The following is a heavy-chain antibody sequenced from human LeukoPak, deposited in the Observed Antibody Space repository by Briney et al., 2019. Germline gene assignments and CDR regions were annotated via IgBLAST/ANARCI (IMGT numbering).Heavy chain of an antibody. V-gene: IGHV3-23*01. CDR2: ISGSGGST. Sequence: PGGSLRLSCAASGFIFSSYAMSWVRQAPGKGLEWVSAISGSGGSTYYADSVKGRFTISRDNSKNTLYLQMNSLRAEDTAVYYCAKDSSGSYFVDYWGQGTLVTVSS. CDR3: AKDSSGSYFVDY. CDR1: GFIFSSYA. D-gene: IGHD1-26*01. J-gene: IGHJ4*02.